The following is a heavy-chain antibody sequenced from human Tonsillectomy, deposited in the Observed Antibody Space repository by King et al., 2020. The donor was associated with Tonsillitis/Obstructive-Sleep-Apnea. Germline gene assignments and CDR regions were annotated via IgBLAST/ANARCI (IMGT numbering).Heavy chain of an antibody. CDR2: IYYSGST. D-gene: IGHD2-15*01. V-gene: IGHV4-59*08. CDR3: ARQGPRGYYFDY. CDR1: GGSISSYY. J-gene: IGHJ4*02. Sequence: QLQESGPGLVKPSETLSLTCTVSGGSISSYYWSWIRQPPGKGLEWIGYIYYSGSTNYNPSLKSRVTISVDTSKNQFSLEMSAVTAAETAMYYCARQGPRGYYFDYWGQGTLVTVAS.